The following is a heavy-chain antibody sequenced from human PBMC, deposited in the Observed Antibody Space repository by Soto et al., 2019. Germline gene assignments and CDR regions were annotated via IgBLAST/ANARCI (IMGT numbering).Heavy chain of an antibody. CDR1: GFTFSSYA. V-gene: IGHV3-64D*08. D-gene: IGHD1-26*01. Sequence: GGSLRLSCSASGFTFSSYAMHWVRQAPGKGLEYVSAISSNGGSTYYADSVKGRFTISRDNSKNTLYLQMSSLRAEDTAVYYCVKDRSGSYPFNLYYFDYWGQGTLVTVSS. CDR2: ISSNGGST. CDR3: VKDRSGSYPFNLYYFDY. J-gene: IGHJ4*02.